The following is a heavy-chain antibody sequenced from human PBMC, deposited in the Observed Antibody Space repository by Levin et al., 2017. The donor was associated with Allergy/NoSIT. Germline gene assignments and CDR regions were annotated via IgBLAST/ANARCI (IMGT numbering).Heavy chain of an antibody. Sequence: GASVKVSCKVSGYTLTELSMHWVRQAPGKGLEWMGGFDPEDGETIYAQKFQGRVTMTEDTSTDTAYMELSSLRSEDTAVYYCATHSLIAYYGSAKYAFDFRGKGTMVTVSS. CDR3: ATHSLIAYYGSAKYAFDF. D-gene: IGHD3-10*01. V-gene: IGHV1-24*01. CDR2: FDPEDGET. CDR1: GYTLTELS. J-gene: IGHJ3*01.